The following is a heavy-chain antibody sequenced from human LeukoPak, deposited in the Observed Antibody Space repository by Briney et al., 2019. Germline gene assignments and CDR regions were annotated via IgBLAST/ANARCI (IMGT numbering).Heavy chain of an antibody. Sequence: GGSLRLSCAASGFTLSSYAMSWVRQGPGKGLDWVSAISVNGNTYHADSVKGRFTISRDSYKNTLYLQMNSLRAEDAAVYYCAKAPVTTCSGAYCYPFDYWGQGTLVTVSS. CDR1: GFTLSSYA. J-gene: IGHJ4*02. CDR2: ISVNGNT. D-gene: IGHD2-15*01. CDR3: AKAPVTTCSGAYCYPFDY. V-gene: IGHV3-23*01.